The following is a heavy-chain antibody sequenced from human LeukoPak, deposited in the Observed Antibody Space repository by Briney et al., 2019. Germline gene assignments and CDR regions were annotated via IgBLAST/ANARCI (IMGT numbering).Heavy chain of an antibody. J-gene: IGHJ4*02. V-gene: IGHV1-69*05. CDR2: IIPIFGTA. Sequence: SVKVSCKASGGTFSSYAISWVRQAPGQGLEWMGGIIPIFGTANYAQKFQGRVTITTDESTSTAYMELSSLRSDDTAVYYCARAAKAAYYYDSSGYYLPFDYWGQGTLVTVSS. CDR3: ARAAKAAYYYDSSGYYLPFDY. D-gene: IGHD3-22*01. CDR1: GGTFSSYA.